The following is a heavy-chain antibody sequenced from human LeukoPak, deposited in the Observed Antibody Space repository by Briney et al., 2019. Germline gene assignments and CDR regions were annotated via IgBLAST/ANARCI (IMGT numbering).Heavy chain of an antibody. D-gene: IGHD3-10*01. CDR2: ISSSSSYI. Sequence: GGSLRLSCAASGFTFSSYSMNWVRQAPGKGLEWVSSISSSSSYIYYAVSVKGRFTISRDNAKNSLYLQMNSLRAEDTAVYYCARSRITMVRGTPSHYYYYYGMDVWGKGTTVTVSS. CDR3: ARSRITMVRGTPSHYYYYYGMDV. V-gene: IGHV3-21*01. CDR1: GFTFSSYS. J-gene: IGHJ6*04.